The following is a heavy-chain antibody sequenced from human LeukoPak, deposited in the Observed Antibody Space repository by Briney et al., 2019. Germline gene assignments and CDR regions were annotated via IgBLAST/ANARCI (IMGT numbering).Heavy chain of an antibody. CDR3: GRAPGFGEYGEGIDAFDI. Sequence: SETLSLTCTVSGGSISSYYWSWIRQPPGKGLEWIGYIYYSGSTNYNPSLKSRVTISVDTSKNQFSLKLSSVTAADTAVYYCGRAPGFGEYGEGIDAFDIWGQGTMVTVSS. CDR2: IYYSGST. CDR1: GGSISSYY. D-gene: IGHD3-10*01. V-gene: IGHV4-59*01. J-gene: IGHJ3*02.